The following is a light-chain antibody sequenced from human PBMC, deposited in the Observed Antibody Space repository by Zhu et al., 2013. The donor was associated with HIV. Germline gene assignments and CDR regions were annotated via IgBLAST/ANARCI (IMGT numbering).Light chain of an antibody. Sequence: IVLTQSPATLSLSPGERATLSCRASQSVSSYLAWYQQKPGQAPRLLIYNASNRATGIPARFSGSGSGTDFTLTINSLEPEDFAVYYCQQRSNSRLTFGGGTKVEIK. J-gene: IGKJ4*01. CDR1: QSVSSY. V-gene: IGKV3-11*01. CDR3: QQRSNSRLT. CDR2: NAS.